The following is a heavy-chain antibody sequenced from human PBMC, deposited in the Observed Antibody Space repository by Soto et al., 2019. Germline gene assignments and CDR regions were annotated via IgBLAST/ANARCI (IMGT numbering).Heavy chain of an antibody. CDR3: ARDGGDYDFWNGYYFDY. V-gene: IGHV3-33*01. Sequence: GGSLRLSCAASGFTFSSDGMHWVRQAPGKGLEWVAVIWYDGSNKFYADSVKGRFTISRDNSKNTLYLQMNSLRAEDTAVYYCARDGGDYDFWNGYYFDYWGQGTLVTVSS. CDR2: IWYDGSNK. J-gene: IGHJ4*02. D-gene: IGHD3-3*01. CDR1: GFTFSSDG.